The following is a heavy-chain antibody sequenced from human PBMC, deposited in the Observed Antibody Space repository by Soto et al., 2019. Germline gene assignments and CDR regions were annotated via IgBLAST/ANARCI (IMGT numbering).Heavy chain of an antibody. CDR3: ATGGSAKSSSWSALGYYYYGMDV. CDR2: FDPEDGET. Sequence: WASVKVSCKVSGYTLTELSMHWVRQAPGKGLEWMGGFDPEDGETIYAQKFQGRVTMTEDTSTDTAYMELSSLRSEDTAVYYCATGGSAKSSSWSALGYYYYGMDVWGQGTTVTVSS. D-gene: IGHD6-13*01. CDR1: GYTLTELS. V-gene: IGHV1-24*01. J-gene: IGHJ6*02.